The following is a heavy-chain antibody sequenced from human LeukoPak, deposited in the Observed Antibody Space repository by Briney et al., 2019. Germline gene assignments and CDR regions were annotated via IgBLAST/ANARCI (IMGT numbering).Heavy chain of an antibody. D-gene: IGHD1-1*01. Sequence: GASVKASCKVSGYTLTELSMHWVRQAPGKGLEWMGGFDPEDGETIYAQKFQGRVTMTEDTSTDTAYMELSSLRSEDTAVYYCATQQSLLEPRFDYWGQGTLVTVSS. CDR1: GYTLTELS. V-gene: IGHV1-24*01. J-gene: IGHJ4*02. CDR3: ATQQSLLEPRFDY. CDR2: FDPEDGET.